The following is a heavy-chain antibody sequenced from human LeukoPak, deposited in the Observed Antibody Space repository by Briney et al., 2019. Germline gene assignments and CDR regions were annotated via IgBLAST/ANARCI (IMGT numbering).Heavy chain of an antibody. Sequence: GGSLRLSCTASGFTFGDYSLSWVRQAPEKGLEWVVFIRRKGCGGTTEYAPSVKGRFIISRDDSKSTAYLQMNSLKTEDTAVYYCTRDHDFWSGPFDVWGKGTTVTVSS. J-gene: IGHJ6*04. V-gene: IGHV3-49*04. CDR1: GFTFGDYS. D-gene: IGHD3-3*01. CDR2: IRRKGCGGTT. CDR3: TRDHDFWSGPFDV.